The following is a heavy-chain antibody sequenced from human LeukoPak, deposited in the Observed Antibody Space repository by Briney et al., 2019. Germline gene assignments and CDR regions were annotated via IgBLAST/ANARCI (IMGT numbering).Heavy chain of an antibody. Sequence: PGGSLRLSCAASGFTFSSYWMHWVRQAPGKGLVWVSRINSDGSSTSYADSVKGRFTISRDNAKNTLYLQMNSLRAEDTAVYYCAKDRSYGQHYMDVWGKGTTVTISS. D-gene: IGHD5-18*01. CDR1: GFTFSSYW. CDR3: AKDRSYGQHYMDV. CDR2: INSDGSST. J-gene: IGHJ6*03. V-gene: IGHV3-74*01.